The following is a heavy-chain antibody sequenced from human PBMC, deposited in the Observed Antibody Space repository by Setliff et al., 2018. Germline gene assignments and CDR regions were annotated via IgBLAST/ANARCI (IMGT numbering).Heavy chain of an antibody. D-gene: IGHD4-17*01. Sequence: PGGSLRRSWAASGITCSSYAMHWVRQDTGKGLEWVAVISYDGSNKYYADSVKGRFTISRDNSKNTLYLQMNSLRAEDTAVYYCARDFTGTVTPADYRGQGTLVTVSS. CDR2: ISYDGSNK. CDR3: ARDFTGTVTPADY. CDR1: GITCSSYA. V-gene: IGHV3-30-3*01. J-gene: IGHJ4*02.